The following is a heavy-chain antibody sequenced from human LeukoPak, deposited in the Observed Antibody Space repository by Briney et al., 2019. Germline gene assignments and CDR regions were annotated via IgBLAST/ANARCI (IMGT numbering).Heavy chain of an antibody. D-gene: IGHD3-10*01. CDR1: GFTFSSYW. CDR2: INSDESST. Sequence: GGSLRLSCAASGFTFSSYWMDWARQVPGKGLVWVSRINSDESSTNYADSVKGRFTISRDNPKNTLYLQMNSLRAEDTAVYYCARDKSGTFDYWGQGTLVTVSS. V-gene: IGHV3-74*01. CDR3: ARDKSGTFDY. J-gene: IGHJ4*02.